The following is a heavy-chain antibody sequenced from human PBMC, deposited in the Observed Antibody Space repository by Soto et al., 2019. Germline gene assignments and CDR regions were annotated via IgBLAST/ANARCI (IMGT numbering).Heavy chain of an antibody. CDR3: ARAVGSGSYPPYYYYMDV. CDR2: ISGSGGST. CDR1: GFTFSGYA. Sequence: EVQLLESGGGLVQPGGSLRLSCAASGFTFSGYAMSWVRQAPGKGLEWVSHISGSGGSTYYADPVKGRFTISRDNSKSTQYLQMNGLRAEDTAVYYCARAVGSGSYPPYYYYMDVWGKGTTVTVSS. D-gene: IGHD3-10*01. J-gene: IGHJ6*03. V-gene: IGHV3-23*01.